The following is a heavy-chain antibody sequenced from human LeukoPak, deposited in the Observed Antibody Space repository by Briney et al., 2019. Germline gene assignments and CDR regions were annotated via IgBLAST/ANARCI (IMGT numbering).Heavy chain of an antibody. Sequence: ASVKVSCKASGYTFTNYYVHCVRQAPEQGLEWMGIIDPSSGSTSYAQKFQGRISMTRDTSASTVYMELSSLTFEDTAVYYCARGNPTSYGDFLYYFDLWGQGALVTVSS. V-gene: IGHV1-46*01. CDR2: IDPSSGST. J-gene: IGHJ4*02. CDR1: GYTFTNYY. CDR3: ARGNPTSYGDFLYYFDL. D-gene: IGHD4-17*01.